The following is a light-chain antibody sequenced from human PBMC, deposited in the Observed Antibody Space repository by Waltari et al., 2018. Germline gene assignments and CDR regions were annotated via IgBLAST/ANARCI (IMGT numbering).Light chain of an antibody. V-gene: IGKV1-39*01. CDR1: PNISSY. Sequence: DIQMTQSPSSLSASVGDRVTITCRASPNISSYLNWYQQKERKAPKPLIYAAASLQSGVPSRFSGSGSGTEFTLIITNLQPEDFATFFCQQSHSFPLTFGGGTKVETK. CDR3: QQSHSFPLT. J-gene: IGKJ4*01. CDR2: AAA.